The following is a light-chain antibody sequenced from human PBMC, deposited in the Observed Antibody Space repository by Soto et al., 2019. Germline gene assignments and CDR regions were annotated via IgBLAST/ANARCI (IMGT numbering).Light chain of an antibody. V-gene: IGKV1-9*01. Sequence: DIQLTQSPSFLSASVGDRVTITCRASQVISDYLAWYQQKPGKAPKLLIYTASLLQSGVPSRFSGSASGTQFTLTISSLQPEDFATYYCQQFNIYPLTFGGGTKVEIK. CDR3: QQFNIYPLT. J-gene: IGKJ4*01. CDR2: TAS. CDR1: QVISDY.